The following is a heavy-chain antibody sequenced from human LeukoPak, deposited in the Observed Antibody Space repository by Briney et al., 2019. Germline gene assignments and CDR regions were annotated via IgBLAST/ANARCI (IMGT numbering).Heavy chain of an antibody. Sequence: GGSLRLSCAASGFTFSSYWMSWVRQAPGKGLEWVSYISSSSSTIYYADSVKGRFTISRDNARNSLYLQMNSLRAEDTAVYYCARGGRIAVAGLNDYYYYYGMDVWGQGTTVTVSS. CDR3: ARGGRIAVAGLNDYYYYYGMDV. J-gene: IGHJ6*02. D-gene: IGHD6-19*01. CDR2: ISSSSSTI. V-gene: IGHV3-48*01. CDR1: GFTFSSYW.